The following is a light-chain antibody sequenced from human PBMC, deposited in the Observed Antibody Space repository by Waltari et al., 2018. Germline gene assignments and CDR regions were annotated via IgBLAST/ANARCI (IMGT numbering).Light chain of an antibody. Sequence: SYELTQPPSVSVSPGQTTRITCSGDALPEKYACWYQQKSGQAPLLVIYEDDKRPFGIPERVSGFSSGTMATLTIRGAQVDDEADYYCYSTDSSGNERVFGGGTKLTVL. V-gene: IGLV3-10*01. J-gene: IGLJ2*01. CDR2: EDD. CDR3: YSTDSSGNERV. CDR1: ALPEKY.